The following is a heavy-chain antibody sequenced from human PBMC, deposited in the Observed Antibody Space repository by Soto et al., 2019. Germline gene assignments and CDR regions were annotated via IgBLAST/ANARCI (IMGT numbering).Heavy chain of an antibody. CDR1: GFTFSSYS. V-gene: IGHV3-21*01. CDR2: ISSSSSYI. D-gene: IGHD3-22*01. Sequence: EVQLVESGGGLVKPAGSLRLSCAASGFTFSSYSMNWVRQAPGKGLEWVSSISSSSSYIYYADSVKGRFTISRDNAKNSLYLQMNSLRAEDTAVYYCARMRYDSSGYYSVFDYWGQGTLVTVSS. J-gene: IGHJ4*02. CDR3: ARMRYDSSGYYSVFDY.